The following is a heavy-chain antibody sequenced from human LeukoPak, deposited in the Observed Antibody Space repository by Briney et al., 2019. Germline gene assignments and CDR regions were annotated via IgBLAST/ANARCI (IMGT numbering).Heavy chain of an antibody. V-gene: IGHV3-7*04. Sequence: GGSLRLSCAASGFTVSSNYMRWVRQAPGKGLEWVANIKQDGSQKFYLDSVKGRFTISRDNGNNSLYLHMSRLRVEDTAVYYCARDLKGFNLWGQGALVTVSS. CDR3: ARDLKGFNL. J-gene: IGHJ5*02. CDR1: GFTVSSNY. CDR2: IKQDGSQK.